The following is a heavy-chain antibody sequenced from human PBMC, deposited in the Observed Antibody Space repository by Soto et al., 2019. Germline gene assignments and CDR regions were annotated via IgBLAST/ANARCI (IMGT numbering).Heavy chain of an antibody. V-gene: IGHV3-21*01. J-gene: IGHJ6*02. CDR2: ISSSSSYI. Sequence: PGGSLRLSCAASGFTFSSYSMNWVRQAPGKGLEWVSSISSSSSYIYYADSVKGRFTISRDNAKNSLYLQMNSLRAEDTAVYYCARWGVYGGNSGVDCGMDVWGQGTTVTVSS. CDR3: ARWGVYGGNSGVDCGMDV. D-gene: IGHD4-17*01. CDR1: GFTFSSYS.